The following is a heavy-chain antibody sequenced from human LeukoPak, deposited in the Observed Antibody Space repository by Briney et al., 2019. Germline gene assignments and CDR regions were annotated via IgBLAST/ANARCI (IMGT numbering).Heavy chain of an antibody. CDR3: ARGLGGATHYFDY. V-gene: IGHV3-7*01. D-gene: IGHD1-26*01. Sequence: GGSLTLSCAASGFTFSSYWLRGWSQAPAKERVGVANIKQDGSEKYYVDSVKGRFTISRDNAKNSLYLQMNSLRAEDTAVYYCARGLGGATHYFDYWGQGTLVTVSS. J-gene: IGHJ4*02. CDR1: GFTFSSYW. CDR2: IKQDGSEK.